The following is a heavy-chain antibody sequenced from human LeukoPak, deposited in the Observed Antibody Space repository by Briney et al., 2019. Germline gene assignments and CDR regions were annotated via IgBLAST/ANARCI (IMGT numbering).Heavy chain of an antibody. CDR2: IWYDGSNK. CDR3: ARLPTFYYDSSHYHYDY. Sequence: GGSLRLSCAASGFTFSSYGMHWVRQAPGKGLGWVAVIWYDGSNKYYADSVKGRFTISRDKSKNTLYLQMNSLRAEDTAVYYCARLPTFYYDSSHYHYDYWGQGTLVTVSS. V-gene: IGHV3-33*01. D-gene: IGHD3-22*01. J-gene: IGHJ4*02. CDR1: GFTFSSYG.